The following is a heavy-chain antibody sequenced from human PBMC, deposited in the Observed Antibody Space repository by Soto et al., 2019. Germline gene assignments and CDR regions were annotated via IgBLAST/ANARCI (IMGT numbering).Heavy chain of an antibody. CDR2: VHYSWGS. J-gene: IGHJ6*02. V-gene: IGHV4-59*08. D-gene: IGHD3-10*01. CDR3: SRQWFGALPGLVDV. CDR1: GGSISSYH. Sequence: HVQLQESGPGLVKPSETLALSCTVSGGSISSYHWSWIRQTPGKGLEWIGYVHYSWGSNYNPSLKRRVAISLNTSKSQFSLKLTPVTATDTAVYYCSRQWFGALPGLVDVGGQGTTVTVSS.